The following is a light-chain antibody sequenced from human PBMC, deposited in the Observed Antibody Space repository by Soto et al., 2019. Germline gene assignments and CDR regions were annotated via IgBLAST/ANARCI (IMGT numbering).Light chain of an antibody. CDR1: QSISSY. J-gene: IGKJ1*01. V-gene: IGKV1-39*01. CDR3: LQDYNYPWT. Sequence: DIQMTQSPSSLSASVGDRVTITCRASQSISSYLNWYQQKSGSAPELLVYAASKLQSGVPLRFRASGSGTTFTLTIISLQPEDFATYYCLQDYNYPWTFGQGTKVDI. CDR2: AAS.